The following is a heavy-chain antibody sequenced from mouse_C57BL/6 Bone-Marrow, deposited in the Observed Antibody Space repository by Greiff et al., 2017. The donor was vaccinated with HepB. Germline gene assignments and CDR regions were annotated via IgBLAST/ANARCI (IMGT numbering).Heavy chain of an antibody. CDR3: ARSANYYGSSPCHY. J-gene: IGHJ2*01. V-gene: IGHV1-72*01. Sequence: VQLQQPGAELVKPGASVKLSCKASGYTFTSYWMHWVKQRPGRGLEWIGRIDPNSGGTKYNEKFKSKATLTVDKPSSTAYMQLSSLPSEDSAVYYCARSANYYGSSPCHYWGQGTTLTVSS. D-gene: IGHD1-1*01. CDR2: IDPNSGGT. CDR1: GYTFTSYW.